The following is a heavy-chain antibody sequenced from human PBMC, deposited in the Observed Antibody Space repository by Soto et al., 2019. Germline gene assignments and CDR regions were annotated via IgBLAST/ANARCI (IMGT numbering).Heavy chain of an antibody. CDR1: GFTFSTHG. V-gene: IGHV3-33*01. J-gene: IGHJ4*02. CDR2: IWYDGSYE. D-gene: IGHD1-26*01. CDR3: ARGTQYSGYYSHFDY. Sequence: QVQLVESGGGVVQPGRSLRLSCAASGFTFSTHGMHWVRQAPGKGLEWVAVIWYDGSYEYYGDSVKGRFTISRDNSKNTLYLQRDSLRAEDTAVYYCARGTQYSGYYSHFDYWGQGTLVTVSA.